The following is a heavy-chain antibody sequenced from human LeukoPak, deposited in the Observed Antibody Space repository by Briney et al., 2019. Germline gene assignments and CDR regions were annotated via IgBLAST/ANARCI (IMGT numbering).Heavy chain of an antibody. V-gene: IGHV1-24*01. CDR2: FDPEDGAT. D-gene: IGHD6-13*01. CDR1: GYTLTELS. CDR3: ARDPRGYSSSWYDY. Sequence: ASVKVSCKVSGYTLTELSMHWVRQAPGKGLEWMGGFDPEDGATFYAQKLQGRVTMTTDTSTSTAYMELRSLRSDDTAVYYCARDPRGYSSSWYDYWGQGTLVTVSS. J-gene: IGHJ4*02.